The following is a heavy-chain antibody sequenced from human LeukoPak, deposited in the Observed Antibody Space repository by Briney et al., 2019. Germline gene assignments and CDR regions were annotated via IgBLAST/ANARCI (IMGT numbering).Heavy chain of an antibody. V-gene: IGHV1-46*01. Sequence: ASAKVSCKASGYTFASYYMHWVRQAPGQGLEWMGIINPSGGSTSYAQKFQGRVTMTRDMSTSTVYMELSSLRSEDTAVYYCARGEPYYDFWSGYYTGPHNWFDPWGQGTLVTVSS. CDR2: INPSGGST. J-gene: IGHJ5*02. D-gene: IGHD3-3*01. CDR1: GYTFASYY. CDR3: ARGEPYYDFWSGYYTGPHNWFDP.